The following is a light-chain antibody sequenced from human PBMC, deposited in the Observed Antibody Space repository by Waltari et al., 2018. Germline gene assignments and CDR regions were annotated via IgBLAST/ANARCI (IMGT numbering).Light chain of an antibody. V-gene: IGKV4-1*01. CDR2: WAS. Sequence: DIVMTQSPDSLAVSLGERATINCKSSQSVSSTSDHKKYLTWYQQKPGQPPKLHIYWASTGGSGVPDRFSGRGSGKDFTLIISSLQAEDVAVYYCQQYYSHPYTFGQGTKLEIK. J-gene: IGKJ2*01. CDR3: QQYYSHPYT. CDR1: QSVSSTSDHKKY.